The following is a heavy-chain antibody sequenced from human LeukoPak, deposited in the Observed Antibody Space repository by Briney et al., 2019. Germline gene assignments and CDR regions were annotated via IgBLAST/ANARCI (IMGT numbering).Heavy chain of an antibody. V-gene: IGHV4-34*01. CDR3: ARALNPYYYYMDV. CDR1: GGSFSGYY. D-gene: IGHD1-14*01. J-gene: IGHJ6*03. Sequence: SETLSLTCAVYGGSFSGYYWSWIRQPPGKGLEWIGEINHSGSTNYNPSLKSRVTISVDTSKNQFSLKLSSVTAADTAVYYCARALNPYYYYMDVWGKGTTVTASS. CDR2: INHSGST.